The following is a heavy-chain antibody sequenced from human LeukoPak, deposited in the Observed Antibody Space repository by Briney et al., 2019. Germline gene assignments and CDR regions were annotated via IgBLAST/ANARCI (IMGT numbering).Heavy chain of an antibody. V-gene: IGHV3-74*01. J-gene: IGHJ4*02. Sequence: GGSLRLSCAASGFTFSNSVMHWVRQAPGKGLVWVSRINSDGSSTTYADSVKGRFTISRDNAKNTLYLQMNSLRAEDTAVYYCVGVSYASSWYFDYWGQGTLVTVSS. D-gene: IGHD6-13*01. CDR2: INSDGSST. CDR3: VGVSYASSWYFDY. CDR1: GFTFSNSV.